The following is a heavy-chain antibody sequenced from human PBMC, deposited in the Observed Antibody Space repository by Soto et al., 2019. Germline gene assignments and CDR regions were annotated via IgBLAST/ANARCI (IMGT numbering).Heavy chain of an antibody. CDR2: ISYDGTNR. D-gene: IGHD4-17*01. J-gene: IGHJ4*02. CDR1: GLTFSNYA. Sequence: QVHLVESGGGVVQPGRSLRLSCAASGLTFSNYAMHWVRQAPGKGLEWVAFISYDGTNRCYPDSVKGRFTISRDNSKNTVYLQMNSVKAEDTAVYYCARESSSTVATGGGGSAKDYWGQGTLVTVSS. V-gene: IGHV3-30-3*01. CDR3: ARESSSTVATGGGGSAKDY.